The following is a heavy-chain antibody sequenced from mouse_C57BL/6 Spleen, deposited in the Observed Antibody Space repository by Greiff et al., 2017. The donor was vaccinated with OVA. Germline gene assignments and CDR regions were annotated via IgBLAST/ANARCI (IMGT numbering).Heavy chain of an antibody. CDR3: TRSNYYGIRYFDV. Sequence: VQLQQSGTVLARPGASVKMSCKTSCYTFTSSWMHWVKQRPGQGLEWIGAIYPGNSDTSYNQKFKGKAKLTAVTSASTAYMELSSLTNEDSAVYYCTRSNYYGIRYFDVWGTGTTVTVSS. V-gene: IGHV1-5*01. D-gene: IGHD1-1*01. J-gene: IGHJ1*03. CDR2: IYPGNSDT. CDR1: CYTFTSSW.